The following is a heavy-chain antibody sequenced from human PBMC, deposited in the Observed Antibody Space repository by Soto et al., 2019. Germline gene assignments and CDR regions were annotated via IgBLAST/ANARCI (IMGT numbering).Heavy chain of an antibody. J-gene: IGHJ4*02. CDR3: ARGGGYYVWGSYRYTPFDY. Sequence: QVQLVQSGAEVKKPGASVKVSCKASGYTFTSYGISWVRQAPGQGLEWMGWISAYNGNTNYAQKLQGRVTMTTDTSTSTAYMGLRSLRSDDTAVYYCARGGGYYVWGSYRYTPFDYWGQGTLVTVSS. CDR2: ISAYNGNT. D-gene: IGHD3-16*02. V-gene: IGHV1-18*01. CDR1: GYTFTSYG.